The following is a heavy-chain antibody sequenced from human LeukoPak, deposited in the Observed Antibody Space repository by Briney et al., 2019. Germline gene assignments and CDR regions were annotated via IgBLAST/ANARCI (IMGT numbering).Heavy chain of an antibody. CDR1: GGSISSSNW. CDR2: IYHSGST. V-gene: IGHV4-4*02. D-gene: IGHD3-22*01. J-gene: IGHJ4*02. Sequence: SETLSLTCAVSGGSISSSNWWSWVRQPPGKGLEWIGEIYHSGSTNYNPSLKSRVTISADKSISTAYLQWISPKASATAMYYCARPYYYDSSGYYYWGQGTLVTVSS. CDR3: ARPYYYDSSGYYY.